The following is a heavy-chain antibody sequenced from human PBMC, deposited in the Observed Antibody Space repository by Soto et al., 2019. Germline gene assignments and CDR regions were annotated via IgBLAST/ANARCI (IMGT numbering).Heavy chain of an antibody. CDR3: TTAGGAAETGVYYYYYGMDV. D-gene: IGHD6-13*01. J-gene: IGHJ6*02. CDR2: IKSKTDGGTT. CDR1: GFTFSNAW. V-gene: IGHV3-15*01. Sequence: GGSLRLSCAASGFTFSNAWMSWVRQAPGKGLEWVGRIKSKTDGGTTDYAAPVKGRFTISRDDSKNTLYLQMNSLKTEDTAVYYCTTAGGAAETGVYYYYYGMDVWGQGTTVTVSS.